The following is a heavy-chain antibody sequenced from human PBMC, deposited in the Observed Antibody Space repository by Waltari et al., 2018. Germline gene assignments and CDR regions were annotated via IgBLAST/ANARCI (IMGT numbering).Heavy chain of an antibody. CDR1: GFTFGDYA. CDR3: AKGWSGTALGDAIDI. D-gene: IGHD3-10*02. V-gene: IGHV3-9*03. J-gene: IGHJ3*02. Sequence: EVQLVESGGDLVQPGRSLRLSCAASGFTFGDYAMHWVRQAPGKGLEGVSGSTWNSDNVDYADSVKGRFTVGRDNAKNSLYLRMNSLRTEDMALYYCAKGWSGTALGDAIDIWGQGTMVTVSS. CDR2: STWNSDNV.